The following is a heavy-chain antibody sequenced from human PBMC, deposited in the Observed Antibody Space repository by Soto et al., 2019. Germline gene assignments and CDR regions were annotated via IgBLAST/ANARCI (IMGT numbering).Heavy chain of an antibody. CDR2: IKQDGSEK. CDR3: ARDQGTVATFYYYFAMDV. J-gene: IGHJ6*02. V-gene: IGHV3-7*03. D-gene: IGHD4-4*01. CDR1: GFTFSSYW. Sequence: LRLSCAASGFTFSSYWMSWVRQAPGKGLEWVANIKQDGSEKYYADSVKGRFTISRDNAKNSLYLQMNSLRAEDTAVYYCARDQGTVATFYYYFAMDVWGQGTTVTVSS.